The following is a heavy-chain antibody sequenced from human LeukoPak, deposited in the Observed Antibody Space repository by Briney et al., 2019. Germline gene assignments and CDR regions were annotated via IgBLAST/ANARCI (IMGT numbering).Heavy chain of an antibody. J-gene: IGHJ3*02. V-gene: IGHV3-30*18. CDR2: ISYDGSNK. Sequence: GGSLRLSCAASGFTFSSCGMHWVRQAPGKVLEWVAVISYDGSNKYYTDSVKGRFTISRDNSKNTLYLQMNSLRAEDTAVYYCAKDDSRYSYGLDAFDIWGQGTMVTVSS. D-gene: IGHD5-18*01. CDR1: GFTFSSCG. CDR3: AKDDSRYSYGLDAFDI.